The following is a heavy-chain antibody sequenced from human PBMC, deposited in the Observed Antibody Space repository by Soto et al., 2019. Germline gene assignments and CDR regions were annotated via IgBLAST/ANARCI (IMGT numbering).Heavy chain of an antibody. V-gene: IGHV4-31*03. Sequence: SETLSLTCTVSGGSISSGGYYWSWIRQHPGKGLEWIGYIYYSGSTYYNPSLKSRVTISVDTSKNQFSLKLSSVTVADTAVYYCARGGLGYCSGGSCYSAELSRYYYGMDVWGQGTTVTVSS. CDR3: ARGGLGYCSGGSCYSAELSRYYYGMDV. D-gene: IGHD2-15*01. J-gene: IGHJ6*02. CDR1: GGSISSGGYY. CDR2: IYYSGST.